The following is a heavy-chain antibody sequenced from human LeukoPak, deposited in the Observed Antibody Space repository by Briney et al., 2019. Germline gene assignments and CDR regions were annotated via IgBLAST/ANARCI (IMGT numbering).Heavy chain of an antibody. J-gene: IGHJ4*02. Sequence: GGSLGLSCAASGFTFSSYAMSWVRQAPGKGLEWVSAISGSGGSTYYADSVKGRFTISRDNSKNTLYLQMNSLRAEDTAVYYCAKLGNYDSHFDYWGQGTLVTVSS. CDR3: AKLGNYDSHFDY. CDR1: GFTFSSYA. V-gene: IGHV3-23*01. D-gene: IGHD3-3*01. CDR2: ISGSGGST.